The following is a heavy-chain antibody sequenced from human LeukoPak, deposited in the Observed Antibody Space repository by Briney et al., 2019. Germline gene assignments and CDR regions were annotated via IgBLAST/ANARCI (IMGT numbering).Heavy chain of an antibody. Sequence: PGGCLRLSCAASGFTLSSYWMHWVRQAPGKGLVWVSRIYSDGSNTIYADSVKGRFTISRDNAKNTLCLQMNSLTAEDTAIYYCTRDSKYVMDVWGQGTTVTVSS. V-gene: IGHV3-74*01. CDR3: TRDSKYVMDV. CDR2: IYSDGSNT. CDR1: GFTLSSYW. J-gene: IGHJ6*02. D-gene: IGHD4-11*01.